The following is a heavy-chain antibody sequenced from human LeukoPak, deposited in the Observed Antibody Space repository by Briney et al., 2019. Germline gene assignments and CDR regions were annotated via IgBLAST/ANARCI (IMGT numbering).Heavy chain of an antibody. V-gene: IGHV4-34*01. CDR2: INHSGST. J-gene: IGHJ5*02. CDR3: ARDLGQYYDTSDNWFDP. D-gene: IGHD3-22*01. CDR1: GGSFSGYY. Sequence: SETLSLTCAVYGGSFSGYYWSWIRQPPGKGLEWIGEINHSGSTNYNPSLKSRVTISVDTSKNQFSLKLSSVTAADTAVYYCARDLGQYYDTSDNWFDPWGQGTLVTVSS.